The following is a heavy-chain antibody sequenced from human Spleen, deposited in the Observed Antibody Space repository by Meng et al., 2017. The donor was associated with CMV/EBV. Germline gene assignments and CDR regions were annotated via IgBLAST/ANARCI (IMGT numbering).Heavy chain of an antibody. CDR1: GFTFSRYS. CDR3: ARDFGGY. V-gene: IGHV3-48*04. J-gene: IGHJ4*02. CDR2: ISSSSTI. D-gene: IGHD3-3*01. Sequence: GESLKISCAASGFTFSRYSMNWVRQAPGKGLEWVSYISSSSTIYYADSVKGRFTISRDNAKNTLYLQMNSLRAEDTAVYYCARDFGGYWGQGTLDTVSS.